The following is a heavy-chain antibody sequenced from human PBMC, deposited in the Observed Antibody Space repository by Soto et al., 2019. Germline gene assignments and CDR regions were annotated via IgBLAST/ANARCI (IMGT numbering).Heavy chain of an antibody. V-gene: IGHV3-21*01. CDR2: ISTSSSYK. CDR3: ARDGVVVAATHYLDY. Sequence: EVQLVESGGGLVKPGGSLRLSCAAAGFTFSSYSMNWVRQAPGKGLEWVSSISTSSSYKYYADSVKGRFTISRDNAKNSLYLQMNSLRAEDTAVYYCARDGVVVAATHYLDYWGQGTLVTVSS. J-gene: IGHJ4*02. D-gene: IGHD2-15*01. CDR1: GFTFSSYS.